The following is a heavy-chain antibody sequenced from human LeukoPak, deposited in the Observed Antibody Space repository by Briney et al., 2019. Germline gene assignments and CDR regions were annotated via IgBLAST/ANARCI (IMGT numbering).Heavy chain of an antibody. Sequence: VSCKGSGYTFTNYWIGWVRQMPGKGLEWMGIIYPGDSDTRYSPSFQGQVTISADKSISTAYLQWSSLKASDTAMYYCARLVLWPYWYFDLWGRGTLVTVSS. J-gene: IGHJ2*01. CDR3: ARLVLWPYWYFDL. CDR1: GYTFTNYW. D-gene: IGHD2-2*01. V-gene: IGHV5-51*01. CDR2: IYPGDSDT.